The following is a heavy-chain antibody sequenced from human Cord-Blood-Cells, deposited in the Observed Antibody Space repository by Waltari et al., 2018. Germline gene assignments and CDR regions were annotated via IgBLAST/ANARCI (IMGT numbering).Heavy chain of an antibody. D-gene: IGHD2-8*02. CDR2: IYPGDSDT. V-gene: IGHV5-51*01. CDR1: GYSFTSYW. Sequence: EVQLVQSGAAAKKPGASLKICCRGSGYSFTSYWHASVRQMPGTGLEWMGIIYPGDSDTRYSQSFQGQVTISADKSIRTAYLQWSSLKASDTAMYYCARHDTGGVLGAFDIWGQGTMVTVSS. CDR3: ARHDTGGVLGAFDI. J-gene: IGHJ3*02.